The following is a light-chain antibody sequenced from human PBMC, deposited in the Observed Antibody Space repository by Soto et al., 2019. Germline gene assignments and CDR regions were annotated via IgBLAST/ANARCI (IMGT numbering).Light chain of an antibody. CDR3: QQRHMWPIT. CDR2: DAY. V-gene: IGKV3-11*01. J-gene: IGKJ5*01. Sequence: EVVLTQSPVTLSLSPGERATLSCRASQSFRGLLAWYQQKPGQAPRLLIYDAYNRATGIPPRFSGSGSGTYFTLNISSLEPDDSAVYYCQQRHMWPITFGQGTRLEIK. CDR1: QSFRGL.